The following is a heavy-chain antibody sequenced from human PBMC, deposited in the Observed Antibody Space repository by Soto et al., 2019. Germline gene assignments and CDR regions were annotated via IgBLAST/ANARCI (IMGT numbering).Heavy chain of an antibody. D-gene: IGHD6-13*01. CDR2: ISVYNGNT. J-gene: IGHJ4*02. CDR1: GYTFTSYG. Sequence: ASVKVSCKASGYTFTSYGFSWVRQAPGQGLEWMGWISVYNGNTDYAQTFQGRVTMTTDTSTSTAYMELRSLTSDDTAVYYCARAAALAAAGTYYLDYCGLGNMVAV. CDR3: ARAAALAAAGTYYLDY. V-gene: IGHV1-18*01.